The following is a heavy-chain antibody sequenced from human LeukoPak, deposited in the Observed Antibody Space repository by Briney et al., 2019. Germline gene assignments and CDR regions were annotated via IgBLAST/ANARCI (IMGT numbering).Heavy chain of an antibody. J-gene: IGHJ2*01. CDR1: GGSISSGSYY. CDR3: ARDLVVVVAATNYWYFDL. D-gene: IGHD2-15*01. CDR2: IYTSGST. V-gene: IGHV4-61*02. Sequence: SETLSLTCTVTGGSISSGSYYWSWIRQPAGKGLEWIGRIYTSGSTNYNPSLKSRVTISVDTSKNQFSLKLSSVTAADTAVYYCARDLVVVVAATNYWYFDLWGRGTLVTVSS.